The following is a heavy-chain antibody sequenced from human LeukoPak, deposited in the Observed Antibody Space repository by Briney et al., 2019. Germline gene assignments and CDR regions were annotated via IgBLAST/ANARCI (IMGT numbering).Heavy chain of an antibody. CDR2: MYYSGST. D-gene: IGHD3-22*01. CDR3: AKATMIVVVGFDY. J-gene: IGHJ4*02. V-gene: IGHV4-39*07. CDR1: GDSISSSGYY. Sequence: PSETLSLTCTVSGDSISSSGYYWGWIRQPPGKGLEWIGSMYYSGSTYYNPSLKSRVTISVNTSKNHFSLKLSSVTAADTAVYYCAKATMIVVVGFDYWGQGTLVTVSS.